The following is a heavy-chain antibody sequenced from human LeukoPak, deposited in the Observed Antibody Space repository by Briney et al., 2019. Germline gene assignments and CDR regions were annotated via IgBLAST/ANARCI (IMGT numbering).Heavy chain of an antibody. CDR1: GFTFSSYA. V-gene: IGHV3-23*01. Sequence: GGSLRLSCAASGFTFSSYAMSWVRQAPGKGMEWVSAISGSGGSTNYADSVKGRFTISRDNSKNTLYLQMNSLRAEDTAVYYCAREGITIDAFDIWGQGTMVTVSS. CDR2: ISGSGGST. J-gene: IGHJ3*02. CDR3: AREGITIDAFDI. D-gene: IGHD3-10*01.